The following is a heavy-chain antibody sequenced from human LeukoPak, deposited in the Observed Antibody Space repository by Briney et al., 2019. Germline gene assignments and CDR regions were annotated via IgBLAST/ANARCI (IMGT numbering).Heavy chain of an antibody. CDR2: ISSSSSTI. J-gene: IGHJ5*02. Sequence: GGSLRLSCAASGFTFSHYSMNWIRQAPGKGLEWVSYISSSSSTIYYPDSLKGRFTISRDNAKNSLYLQMNSLRTEDTAVYYCARDLGQYYDTSDNWFDPWGQGTLVTVSS. D-gene: IGHD3-22*01. CDR3: ARDLGQYYDTSDNWFDP. V-gene: IGHV3-48*01. CDR1: GFTFSHYS.